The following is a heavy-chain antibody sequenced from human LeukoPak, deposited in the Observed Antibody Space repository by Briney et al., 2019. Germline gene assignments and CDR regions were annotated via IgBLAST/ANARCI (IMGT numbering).Heavy chain of an antibody. CDR1: GFTFGGLW. V-gene: IGHV3-23*01. CDR2: ISGSGGST. D-gene: IGHD3-22*01. Sequence: GGSLRLSCAASGFTFGGLWMHWVRQAPGKGLEWVSAISGSGGSTYYADSVKGRFTISRDKSKNTLYLQMNSLRAEDTAVYYCAKGSYYDSSGYEDYWGQGTLVTVSS. J-gene: IGHJ4*02. CDR3: AKGSYYDSSGYEDY.